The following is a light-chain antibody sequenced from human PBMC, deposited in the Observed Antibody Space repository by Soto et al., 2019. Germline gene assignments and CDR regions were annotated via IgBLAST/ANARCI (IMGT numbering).Light chain of an antibody. CDR2: TAS. J-gene: IGKJ1*01. Sequence: DIQMTQSPSSLSASVGDRVTITCRTSQPISDYLNWYQQKPGKAPSPLIYTASNLQTGVPSRFSGSGSGTHFTLTISSLQPEDFATYYCQQSYNTPRTFGQGTKVDIK. CDR3: QQSYNTPRT. V-gene: IGKV1-39*01. CDR1: QPISDY.